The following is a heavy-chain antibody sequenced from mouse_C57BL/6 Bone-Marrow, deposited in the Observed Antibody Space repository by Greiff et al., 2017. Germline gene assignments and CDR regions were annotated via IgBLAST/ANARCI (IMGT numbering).Heavy chain of an antibody. V-gene: IGHV1-42*01. CDR1: GYSFTGYY. CDR2: IIPSTGGT. Sequence: VQLQQSGPELVKPGASVKISCKASGYSFTGYYMNWVKQSPEKSLEWIGEIIPSTGGTTYNQKFKAKATLTVDKSSSTAYMQLKSLTSEDSAVYYCARCPDYYGSSYDYWGQGTTLTVSS. J-gene: IGHJ2*01. D-gene: IGHD1-1*01. CDR3: ARCPDYYGSSYDY.